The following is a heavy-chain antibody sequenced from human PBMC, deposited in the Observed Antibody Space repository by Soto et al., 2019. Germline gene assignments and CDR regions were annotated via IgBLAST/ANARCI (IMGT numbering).Heavy chain of an antibody. V-gene: IGHV3-33*01. CDR1: GFTFSSYG. CDR3: ARTGSQFTGAFDI. Sequence: GGSLRLSCAASGFTFSSYGMHWVRQAPGKGLEWVAVIWYDGSNKYYADSVKGRFTISRDNSKNTLYLQMNSLRAEDTAVYYCARTGSQFTGAFDIWGQGTMVTVSS. J-gene: IGHJ3*02. D-gene: IGHD1-26*01. CDR2: IWYDGSNK.